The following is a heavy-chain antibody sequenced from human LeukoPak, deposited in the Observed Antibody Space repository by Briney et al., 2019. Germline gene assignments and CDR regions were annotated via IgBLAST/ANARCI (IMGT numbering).Heavy chain of an antibody. D-gene: IGHD3-16*01. CDR1: GGSISSYY. CDR3: ARVGAALDI. Sequence: SETLSLTCTVSGGSISSYYWSWIRQPPGKGLEWIGYIYYSGSTNYNPSLKSRVTISVDTSKNQFSLKLSSVTAADTAVYYCARVGAALDIWGQGTMVTVSS. V-gene: IGHV4-59*01. J-gene: IGHJ3*02. CDR2: IYYSGST.